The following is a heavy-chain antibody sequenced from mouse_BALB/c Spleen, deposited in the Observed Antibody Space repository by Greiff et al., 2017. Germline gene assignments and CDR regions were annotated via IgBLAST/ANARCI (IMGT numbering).Heavy chain of an antibody. J-gene: IGHJ1*01. CDR1: GFTFNTYA. CDR2: IRSKSNNYAT. D-gene: IGHD2-4*01. Sequence: EVMLVESGGGLVQPTGSLKLSCAASGFTFNTYAMNWVRQAPGKGLEWVARIRSKSNNYATYYADSVKDRFTISRDDSQSMLYLQMNNLKTEDTAMYYCVRQRITGYFDVWGAGTTVTVSS. CDR3: VRQRITGYFDV. V-gene: IGHV10-1*02.